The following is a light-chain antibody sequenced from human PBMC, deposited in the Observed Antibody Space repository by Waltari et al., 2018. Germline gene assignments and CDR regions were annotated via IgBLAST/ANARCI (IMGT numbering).Light chain of an antibody. CDR2: DVS. J-gene: IGLJ2*01. CDR1: SSDVGNYNL. Sequence: QSALTQPRSVSGSPGQSVTISCTGTSSDVGNYNLVSWYQQHPGKAPKLMIYDVSKRPSGVPDRFSGSKSGNTASLTIAGLQAGDEADYYCSSKTSSSTVVFGGGTKLTVL. V-gene: IGLV2-11*01. CDR3: SSKTSSSTVV.